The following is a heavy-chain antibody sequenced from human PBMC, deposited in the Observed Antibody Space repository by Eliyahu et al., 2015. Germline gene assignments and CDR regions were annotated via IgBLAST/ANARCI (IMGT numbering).Heavy chain of an antibody. CDR2: INHSGST. J-gene: IGHJ4*02. V-gene: IGHV4-34*01. CDR1: GGSFSGYY. CDR3: ATSSSSWYTPGY. D-gene: IGHD6-13*01. Sequence: QVQLQQWGAGLLKPSETLSLXCAVYGGSFSGYYWSWNRQPPGKGLEWIGEINHSGSTNYNPSLKSRVTISVDTSKNQFSLKLSSVTAADTAVYYCATSSSSWYTPGYWGQGTLVTVSS.